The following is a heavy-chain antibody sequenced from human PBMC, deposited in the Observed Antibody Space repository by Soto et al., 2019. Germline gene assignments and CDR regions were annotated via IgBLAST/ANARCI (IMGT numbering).Heavy chain of an antibody. CDR2: IYYSRST. Sequence: SETLSLTCTVSGGSISSYYWSWIRQPPGKGLEWIGYIYYSRSTNYNPSLKSRVTISVDTSKNQFSLKLSSVTAADTAVYYCARAYYDILTGSYNFDYWGQGTLVTVSS. CDR1: GGSISSYY. J-gene: IGHJ4*02. CDR3: ARAYYDILTGSYNFDY. V-gene: IGHV4-59*01. D-gene: IGHD3-9*01.